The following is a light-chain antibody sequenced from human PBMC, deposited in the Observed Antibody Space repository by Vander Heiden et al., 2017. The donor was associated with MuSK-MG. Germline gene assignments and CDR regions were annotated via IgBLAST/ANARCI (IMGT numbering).Light chain of an antibody. Sequence: DIQMTQSPSSLSASVGDRVTITCRASQGISNYLAWYQQKPGEVPELLIYSAYTLQSGVPSRFSGSGSGTDFTLTISSLQPEDVATYYCQNYQSALFTFGPGTKVDIK. CDR2: SAY. CDR1: QGISNY. J-gene: IGKJ3*01. V-gene: IGKV1-27*01. CDR3: QNYQSALFT.